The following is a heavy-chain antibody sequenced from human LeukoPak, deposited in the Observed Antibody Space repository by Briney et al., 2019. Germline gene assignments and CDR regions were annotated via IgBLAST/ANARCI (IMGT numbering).Heavy chain of an antibody. V-gene: IGHV4-34*01. J-gene: IGHJ6*03. CDR3: ARGRWELRSLLDYYYYYMDV. CDR2: INHSGST. CDR1: GGSFSGYY. Sequence: SETLSLTCAVYGGSFSGYYWSWIRQPPGKGLEWIGEINHSGSTNYNPSLKSRVTISVDTSKNQFSLKLSSVTAADTAVYYCARGRWELRSLLDYYYYYMDVWGKGTTVTVSS. D-gene: IGHD1-26*01.